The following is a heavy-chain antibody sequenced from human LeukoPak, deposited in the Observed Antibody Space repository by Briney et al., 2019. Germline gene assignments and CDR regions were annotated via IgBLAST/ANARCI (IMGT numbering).Heavy chain of an antibody. J-gene: IGHJ4*02. CDR3: ARDGIAAAGY. Sequence: GGSLRLSCATSGFTFSDYYMSWIRQAPGKGLEWVSYISNGGTTTSYADSMKGRFTISRDNAKNSLYLQMNSLRAEDTAVYYCARDGIAAAGYWGQGTLVTVSS. CDR2: ISNGGTTT. CDR1: GFTFSDYY. V-gene: IGHV3-11*04. D-gene: IGHD6-13*01.